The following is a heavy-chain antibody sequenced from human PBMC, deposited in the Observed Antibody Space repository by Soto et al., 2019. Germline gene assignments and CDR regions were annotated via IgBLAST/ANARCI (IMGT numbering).Heavy chain of an antibody. Sequence: PSETLSLTCAVSGGSISSGGYSWSWIRQPPGKGLEWIGYIYHSGSTYYNPSLKSRVTISVDTSKNQFSLKLSSVTAADTAVYYCARHIRPDYYGSGSYPRPLYYGMDVWGQGTTVTVSS. D-gene: IGHD3-10*01. CDR1: GGSISSGGYS. CDR2: IYHSGST. V-gene: IGHV4-30-2*03. CDR3: ARHIRPDYYGSGSYPRPLYYGMDV. J-gene: IGHJ6*02.